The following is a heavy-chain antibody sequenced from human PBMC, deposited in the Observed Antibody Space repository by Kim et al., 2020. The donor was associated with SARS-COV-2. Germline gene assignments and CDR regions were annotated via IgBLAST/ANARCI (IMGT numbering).Heavy chain of an antibody. Sequence: GGSLRLSCATSGFTFRTYAMSWVRQAPGKGLEWLSAISGSGATTHYADSVKGRFTISRDNSMNTLSLQMTSLRVEDTALYYCAKDGDRSTTRTDSLDIWGQGTMVTVSS. J-gene: IGHJ3*02. CDR3: AKDGDRSTTRTDSLDI. CDR1: GFTFRTYA. D-gene: IGHD3-22*01. CDR2: ISGSGATT. V-gene: IGHV3-23*01.